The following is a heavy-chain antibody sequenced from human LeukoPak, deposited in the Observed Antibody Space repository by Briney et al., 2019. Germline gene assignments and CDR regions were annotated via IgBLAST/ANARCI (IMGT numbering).Heavy chain of an antibody. J-gene: IGHJ4*02. V-gene: IGHV3-74*01. Sequence: PGGSLRLSCAASGFTFSSYWMHWVRQAPGKGLVGVSRINTDGSSTSYADFVKGRLTISRDNAKNTLYLQMNSLRAEDTPVYYGARGPRTPDYWGQGTLVTVSS. CDR2: INTDGSST. CDR1: GFTFSSYW. CDR3: ARGPRTPDY.